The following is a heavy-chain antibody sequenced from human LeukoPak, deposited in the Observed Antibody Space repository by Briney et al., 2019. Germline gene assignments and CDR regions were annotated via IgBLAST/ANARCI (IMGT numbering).Heavy chain of an antibody. CDR1: GFTFSDYY. CDR2: ISSSGRTT. V-gene: IGHV3-11*04. D-gene: IGHD6-13*01. CDR3: ARGRGSWYGVYFDY. Sequence: PGGSLRLSCAASGFTFSDYYMSWIRQVPGKGLEWVSYISSSGRTTYYANSVKGRFTISRDNAMNSLDLQMNSLRAEDTAVYYCARGRGSWYGVYFDYWGQGTLVTVSS. J-gene: IGHJ4*02.